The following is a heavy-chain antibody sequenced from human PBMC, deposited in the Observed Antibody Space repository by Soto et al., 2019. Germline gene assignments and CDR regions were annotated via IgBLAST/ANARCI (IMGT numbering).Heavy chain of an antibody. J-gene: IGHJ4*02. CDR3: AKGNYYYDSSGYWADYYFDY. CDR2: ISYDGSNK. Sequence: QVQLVESGGGVVQPGRSLRLSCAASGFTFSSYGMHWVRQAPGKGLDWVAVISYDGSNKYYADSVKGRFTISRDNSKNTLYLQMNSLRAEDTAVYYCAKGNYYYDSSGYWADYYFDYWGQGTLVTVSS. CDR1: GFTFSSYG. D-gene: IGHD3-22*01. V-gene: IGHV3-30*18.